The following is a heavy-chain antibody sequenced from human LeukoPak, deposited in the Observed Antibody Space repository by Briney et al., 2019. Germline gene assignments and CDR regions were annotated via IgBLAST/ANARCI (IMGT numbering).Heavy chain of an antibody. CDR1: GGSISSSSYY. Sequence: SETLSLTCTVSGGSISSSSYYWGWIRQPPGKGLEWIGSIYYSGSTNYNPSLKSRVTISVDTSKNQFSLKLSSVTAADTAVYYCARGGVPAAIEGEPPLYYYYYMDVWGKGTTVTVSS. CDR3: ARGGVPAAIEGEPPLYYYYYMDV. CDR2: IYYSGST. J-gene: IGHJ6*03. D-gene: IGHD2-2*02. V-gene: IGHV4-39*07.